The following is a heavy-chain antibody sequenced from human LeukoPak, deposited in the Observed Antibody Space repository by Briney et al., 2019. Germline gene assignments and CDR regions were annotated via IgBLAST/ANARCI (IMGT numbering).Heavy chain of an antibody. V-gene: IGHV4-4*02. CDR2: IYHSGST. Sequence: SETLSLTCAVSGGSISSSNWWSWVRQPPGKGLEWIGEIYHSGSTNYNPSLKSRVTISVGKSKNQFSLKLSSVTAADTAVYYCARDIIAAAGGLWGQGTLVTVSS. D-gene: IGHD6-13*01. J-gene: IGHJ4*02. CDR3: ARDIIAAAGGL. CDR1: GGSISSSNW.